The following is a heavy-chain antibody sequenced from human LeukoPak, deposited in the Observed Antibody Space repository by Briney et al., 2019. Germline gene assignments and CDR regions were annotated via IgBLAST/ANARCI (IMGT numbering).Heavy chain of an antibody. CDR1: GGSLSSYC. Sequence: SEALALTWSGPGGSLSSYCWSWIRQPPGKGVEWVGYIYYSGSTNYNPSLKSRVTISVATSKNQCSLKLSSVTAADTAVYYCARSESYGYLGSVAGYWGQGTLVTVSS. CDR2: IYYSGST. J-gene: IGHJ4*02. CDR3: ARSESYGYLGSVAGY. V-gene: IGHV4-59*01. D-gene: IGHD5-18*01.